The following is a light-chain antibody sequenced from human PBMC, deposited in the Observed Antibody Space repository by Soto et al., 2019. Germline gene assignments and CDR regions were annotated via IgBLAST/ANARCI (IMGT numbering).Light chain of an antibody. CDR3: QQANNFPLT. Sequence: DIQMTQSPSSVSASVGDTVSITCRASQGINNWLAWYQQKPGKAPQVLIYAASSLPSGVPSRFSGSGFGTDFTLTNTSLQPEDFATYFCQQANNFPLTFGGGTKIEIK. CDR2: AAS. V-gene: IGKV1-12*01. J-gene: IGKJ4*01. CDR1: QGINNW.